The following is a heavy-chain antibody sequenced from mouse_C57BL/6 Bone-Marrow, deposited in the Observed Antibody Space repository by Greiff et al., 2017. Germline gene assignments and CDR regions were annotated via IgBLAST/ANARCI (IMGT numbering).Heavy chain of an antibody. Sequence: VKLQESGAELVRPGTSVKMSCKASGYTFTNYWIGWAKQRPGHGLEWIGDIYPGGGYTNYNEKFKGKATLTADKSSSTAYMQFSSLTSEDSAIYYCARTFYYGCDAGFAYWGQGTLVTVSA. J-gene: IGHJ3*01. CDR3: ARTFYYGCDAGFAY. CDR2: IYPGGGYT. CDR1: GYTFTNYW. V-gene: IGHV1-63*01. D-gene: IGHD2-2*01.